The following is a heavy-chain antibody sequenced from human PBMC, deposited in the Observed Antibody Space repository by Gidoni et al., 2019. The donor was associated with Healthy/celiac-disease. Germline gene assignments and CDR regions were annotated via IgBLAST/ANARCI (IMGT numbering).Heavy chain of an antibody. CDR2: INPSGST. V-gene: IGHV4-34*01. CDR3: ARGSQDIVVVVAATLDY. Sequence: QVQLQQWGAGLLKPSETLFLTCAVYGGSFSGYYWSWIRQPPGKGLEWIGEINPSGSTNYNPSLKSRVTISVDTSKNQFSLKLSSVTAADTAVYYCARGSQDIVVVVAATLDYWGQGTLVTVSS. CDR1: GGSFSGYY. J-gene: IGHJ4*02. D-gene: IGHD2-15*01.